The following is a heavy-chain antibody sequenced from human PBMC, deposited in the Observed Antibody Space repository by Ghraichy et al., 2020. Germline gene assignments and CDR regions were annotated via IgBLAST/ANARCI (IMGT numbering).Heavy chain of an antibody. V-gene: IGHV3-23*01. CDR1: GFTFSSYA. CDR3: AKEIGWMDYYYGMDV. J-gene: IGHJ6*02. D-gene: IGHD5-12*01. Sequence: GGSLRLSCAASGFTFSSYAMSWVRQAPGKGLEWVSAISGSDGSTYYADSVKGRFTISRDNSKNTLYLQMNSLRAEDTAVYYCAKEIGWMDYYYGMDVWGQGTTVTVSS. CDR2: ISGSDGST.